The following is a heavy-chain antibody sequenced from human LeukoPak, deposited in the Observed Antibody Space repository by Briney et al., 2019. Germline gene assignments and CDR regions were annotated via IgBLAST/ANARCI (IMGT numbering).Heavy chain of an antibody. J-gene: IGHJ5*02. CDR3: ARAPSYSISNWFDP. Sequence: GGSLRLSCAASGFTFSSYAMHWVRQAPGKGLEWVAVISYVGSNKYYADSVKGRFTISRDNSKNTLYLQMNILRAEDTAVYCCARAPSYSISNWFDPWGQGTLVTVSS. CDR2: ISYVGSNK. V-gene: IGHV3-30-3*01. D-gene: IGHD2-21*01. CDR1: GFTFSSYA.